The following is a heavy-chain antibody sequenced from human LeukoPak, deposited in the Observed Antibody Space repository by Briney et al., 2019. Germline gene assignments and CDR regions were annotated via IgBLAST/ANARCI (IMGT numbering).Heavy chain of an antibody. Sequence: SETLSLTCTVSGGSISSGDYYWSWIRQPPGKGLEWIGYIYYSGSTYYNPSLKSRVTISVDTSKNQFPLKLSSVTAADTAVYYCARGFSGVATVDPWGQGTLVTVSS. CDR1: GGSISSGDYY. J-gene: IGHJ5*02. D-gene: IGHD5-12*01. V-gene: IGHV4-30-4*01. CDR2: IYYSGST. CDR3: ARGFSGVATVDP.